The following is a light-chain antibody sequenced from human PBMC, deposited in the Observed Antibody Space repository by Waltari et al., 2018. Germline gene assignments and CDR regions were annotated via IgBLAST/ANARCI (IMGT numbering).Light chain of an antibody. CDR3: CSYAGSYTYVV. J-gene: IGLJ2*01. CDR2: DVS. CDR1: SSDVGGYNS. V-gene: IGLV2-11*01. Sequence: QSALTQPRSVSGSPGQSVTISCTGTSSDVGGYNSVTWYQQHPGKAPKLMIYDVSKRPSGVPDRFSGYKSGNTASLTISGLQAEDEADYYCCSYAGSYTYVVFGGGTKLTVL.